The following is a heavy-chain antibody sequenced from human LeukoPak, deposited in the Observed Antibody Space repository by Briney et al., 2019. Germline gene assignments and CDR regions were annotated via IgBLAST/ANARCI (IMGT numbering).Heavy chain of an antibody. CDR3: AKGTAPRFDP. CDR2: ISYDGSNK. Sequence: GGSLRLSCAASGFTFSSYGMHWVRQAPGKGLEWVAVISYDGSNKYYTDSVKGRFTISRDNSKNTLYLQMNSPRAEDTAVYYCAKGTAPRFDPWGQGTLVTVSS. V-gene: IGHV3-30*18. J-gene: IGHJ5*02. D-gene: IGHD2-2*01. CDR1: GFTFSSYG.